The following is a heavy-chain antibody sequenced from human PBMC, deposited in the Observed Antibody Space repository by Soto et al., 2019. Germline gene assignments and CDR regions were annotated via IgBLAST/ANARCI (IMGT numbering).Heavy chain of an antibody. D-gene: IGHD3-10*01. CDR1: GVTFSRDS. CDR2: IIPIFGTA. Sequence: SVQVSCQASGVTFSRDSLFWLRQAPGQGLEWMGGIIPIFGTANYAQKFQGRVTITADESTSTAYMELSSLRSEDTAVYYCARVTGDRWFGHTMDVWGQGTTVTVSS. J-gene: IGHJ6*02. CDR3: ARVTGDRWFGHTMDV. V-gene: IGHV1-69*13.